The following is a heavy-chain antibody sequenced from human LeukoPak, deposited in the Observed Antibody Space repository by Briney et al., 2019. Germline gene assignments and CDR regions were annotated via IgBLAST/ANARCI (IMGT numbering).Heavy chain of an antibody. V-gene: IGHV3-23*01. Sequence: PGGSLRLSCAASGFTFSSYAMSWVRQAPGKGLEWVSAISGSGGSTYHADSVKGRFTISRDNSKNTLYLQMNSLRAEDTAVYYCAKEDLLRFLEWTNPSGPWFDPWGQGTLVTVSS. D-gene: IGHD3-3*01. CDR3: AKEDLLRFLEWTNPSGPWFDP. CDR2: ISGSGGST. J-gene: IGHJ5*02. CDR1: GFTFSSYA.